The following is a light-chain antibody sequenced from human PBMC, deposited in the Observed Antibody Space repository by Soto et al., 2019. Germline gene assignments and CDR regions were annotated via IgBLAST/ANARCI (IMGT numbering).Light chain of an antibody. CDR3: CSYAGSYTFYV. Sequence: QSVLTQPASVSGSPGQSITISCTGTSSDVESYNLVSWYQQHPGKAPKVMIYDVSKRPSGVPDRFSGSKSGNTASLTLSGLQAEDGADYYCCSYAGSYTFYVFGTGTKLTVL. CDR1: SSDVESYNL. V-gene: IGLV2-11*01. CDR2: DVS. J-gene: IGLJ1*01.